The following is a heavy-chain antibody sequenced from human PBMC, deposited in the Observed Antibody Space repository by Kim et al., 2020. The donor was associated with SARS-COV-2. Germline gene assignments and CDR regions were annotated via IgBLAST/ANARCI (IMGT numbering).Heavy chain of an antibody. V-gene: IGHV3-48*03. CDR1: GFIFSDYE. CDR3: ARETINCGGDCYDY. J-gene: IGHJ4*02. D-gene: IGHD2-21*01. CDR2: IGTSADNI. Sequence: GGSLRLSCAASGFIFSDYEFNWVRQAPGKGLEWISYIGTSADNIYYANSVKGRLTVSRDSAKNSLYLQMDSLRDEDSAVYYCARETINCGGDCYDYWGQG.